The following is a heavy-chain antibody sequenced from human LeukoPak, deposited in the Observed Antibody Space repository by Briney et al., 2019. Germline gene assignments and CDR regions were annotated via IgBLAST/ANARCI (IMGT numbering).Heavy chain of an antibody. D-gene: IGHD3-16*01. V-gene: IGHV1-18*01. CDR1: GYTFTTYA. CDR3: ARVLTITFPDY. Sequence: ASVKVSCKASGYTFTTYAINWVRQAPGQGLERMGWISAYNGNTNYAQKLQGRVTMTTDTSTSTAYMELRSLRSDDTAVYYCARVLTITFPDYWGQGTLVTVSS. J-gene: IGHJ4*02. CDR2: ISAYNGNT.